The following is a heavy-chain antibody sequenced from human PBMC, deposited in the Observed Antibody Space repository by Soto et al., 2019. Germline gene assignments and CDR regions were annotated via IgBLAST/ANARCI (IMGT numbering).Heavy chain of an antibody. CDR3: ESTVDKAMEIFRI. V-gene: IGHV1-69*13. D-gene: IGHD5-18*01. CDR2: IIPIFGTA. J-gene: IGHJ4*02. Sequence: RASVKVSCKASGGTFSSYAISWVRQAPGQGLEWMGGIIPIFGTANYAQKFQGRVTITADESTSTAYMELSSLRSEDTAVYYCESTVDKAMEIFRIWGQGTLVTVSS. CDR1: GGTFSSYA.